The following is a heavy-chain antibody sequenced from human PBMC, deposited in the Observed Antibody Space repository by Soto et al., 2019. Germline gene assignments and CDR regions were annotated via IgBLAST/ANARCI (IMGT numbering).Heavy chain of an antibody. V-gene: IGHV1-46*01. CDR1: GYTFTSYY. J-gene: IGHJ6*02. Sequence: QVQLVQSGAEVKKPGASVKVSCKASGYTFTSYYMHWVRQAPGQGLEWMGIINPSGGSTSYAQKFQGRFTMTRDTDTSTVYMEQSSLGSEDTAVYYCAINPRVLEWLSATYGMDVWGQGTTVTVSS. CDR3: AINPRVLEWLSATYGMDV. D-gene: IGHD3-3*01. CDR2: INPSGGST.